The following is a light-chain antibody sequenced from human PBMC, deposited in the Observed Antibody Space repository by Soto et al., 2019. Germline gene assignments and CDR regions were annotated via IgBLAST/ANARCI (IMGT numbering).Light chain of an antibody. CDR3: QHYGSSPWT. J-gene: IGKJ1*01. Sequence: EIVLTQSPGTLSLSPGERATLSCRASQSVSSNYLAWYQQKPGQAPRPLIYGASSRATGIPDRFSGSGAGTDFTLTISRLEYEDFAVYYCQHYGSSPWTFGQGTKVDIK. V-gene: IGKV3-20*01. CDR1: QSVSSNY. CDR2: GAS.